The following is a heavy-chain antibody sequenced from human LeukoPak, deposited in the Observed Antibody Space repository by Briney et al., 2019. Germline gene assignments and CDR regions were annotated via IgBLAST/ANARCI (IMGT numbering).Heavy chain of an antibody. CDR2: IYYSGST. J-gene: IGHJ5*02. Sequence: SETLSLTCTVSGGSISSYYWSWLRQPPGEGREWDGYIYYSGSTNYNPSLKSRVTISVDTSKNQFSLKLSSVTAADTAVYYCARDLYSSGWSAWFDLWGQGTLVTVSS. D-gene: IGHD6-19*01. V-gene: IGHV4-59*01. CDR1: GGSISSYY. CDR3: ARDLYSSGWSAWFDL.